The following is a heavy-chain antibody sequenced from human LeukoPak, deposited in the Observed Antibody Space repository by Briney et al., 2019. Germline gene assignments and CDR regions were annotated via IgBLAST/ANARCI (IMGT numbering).Heavy chain of an antibody. Sequence: GASVKVSCKASGYTFPSYFMHWVRQAPGQGLEWMGWISAYNGNTNYAQKLQGRVTMTRDTSTSTVYMELSSLRSEDTAVYYCARSPYDILTGSWEGMDVWGQGTTVTVSS. CDR1: GYTFPSYF. CDR2: ISAYNGNT. D-gene: IGHD3-9*01. V-gene: IGHV1-18*04. CDR3: ARSPYDILTGSWEGMDV. J-gene: IGHJ6*02.